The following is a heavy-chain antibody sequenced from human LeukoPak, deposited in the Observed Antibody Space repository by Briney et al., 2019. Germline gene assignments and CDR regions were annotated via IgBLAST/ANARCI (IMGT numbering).Heavy chain of an antibody. D-gene: IGHD2-8*02. Sequence: GGSLRLSCAASGFAFSGFGMSWVRQAPGKGLEWVANIKEDGNEIHYVDSVKGRFTISRDNAKNSLYLQMSSLRAEDTAVYYCARHDNTASYCLTYWGQGTLVTVSS. CDR1: GFAFSGFG. J-gene: IGHJ4*02. V-gene: IGHV3-7*01. CDR3: ARHDNTASYCLTY. CDR2: IKEDGNEI.